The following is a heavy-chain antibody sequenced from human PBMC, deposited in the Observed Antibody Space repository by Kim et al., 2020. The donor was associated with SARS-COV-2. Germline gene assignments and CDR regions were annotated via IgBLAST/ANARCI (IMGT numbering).Heavy chain of an antibody. CDR1: GFTFSSYA. CDR2: ISYDGSNK. V-gene: IGHV3-30*04. CDR3: AGPTSSGAGYGMDV. Sequence: GGSLRLSCAASGFTFSSYAMHWVRQAPGKGLEWVAVISYDGSNKYYADSVKGRFTISRDNSKNTLYLQMNSLRAEDTAVYYCAGPTSSGAGYGMDVWGQGTTVTVSS. J-gene: IGHJ6*02.